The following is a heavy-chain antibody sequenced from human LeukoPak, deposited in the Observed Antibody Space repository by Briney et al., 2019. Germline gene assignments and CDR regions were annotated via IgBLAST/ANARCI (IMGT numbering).Heavy chain of an antibody. Sequence: GGSLRLSCAASGFTFSDYYMSWIRQAPGKGLEWVSYISSSGNTIYYADSVKGRFTISRDNAKNSLYLQMNSLRAEDTAVYYCARVVDTAMVFDYWGQGTLVTVSS. CDR1: GFTFSDYY. CDR3: ARVVDTAMVFDY. V-gene: IGHV3-11*01. J-gene: IGHJ4*02. CDR2: ISSSGNTI. D-gene: IGHD5-18*01.